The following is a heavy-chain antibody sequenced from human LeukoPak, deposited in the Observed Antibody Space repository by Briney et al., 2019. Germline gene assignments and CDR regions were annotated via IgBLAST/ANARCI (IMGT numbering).Heavy chain of an antibody. V-gene: IGHV3-20*04. CDR2: INWNGGRT. D-gene: IGHD4-23*01. Sequence: GGSLRLSCAASGFTFSSYAMSWVRQAPGKGLEWVSGINWNGGRTGYADSVKGRFTISRDNAKNSLYLQMNSLRAEDTALYYCARDGGYGGNSALDYWGQGTLVTVSS. J-gene: IGHJ4*02. CDR3: ARDGGYGGNSALDY. CDR1: GFTFSSYA.